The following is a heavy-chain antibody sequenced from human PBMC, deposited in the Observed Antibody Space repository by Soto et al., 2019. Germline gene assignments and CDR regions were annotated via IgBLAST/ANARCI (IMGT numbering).Heavy chain of an antibody. CDR3: AGSGSYSGWYCDS. CDR2: IFPSFRTA. V-gene: IGHV1-69*01. D-gene: IGHD3-10*01. Sequence: QVQLVQSGAEVKKPGSSVKVSCEASGGTFSSYAITWVRQAPGQGLEWMGGIFPSFRTANYAQKFQGRVTITADESTSTAYMGLNSLRSEDTAVYYCAGSGSYSGWYCDSWGQGTLVTVSS. CDR1: GGTFSSYA. J-gene: IGHJ4*02.